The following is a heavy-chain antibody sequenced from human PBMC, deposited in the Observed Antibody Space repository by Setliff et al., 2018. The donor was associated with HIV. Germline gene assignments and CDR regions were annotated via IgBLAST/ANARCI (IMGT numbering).Heavy chain of an antibody. CDR1: GASINSATYY. Sequence: SETLSLTCTVSGASINSATYYWSWIRQHPGKGLEWIGYIDYSGSAFYNPSLKSRITISVDTSKNRFSLRMKSVTAADTAVYYCAREGKTAMVTKYFDYWGPGTVVTVSS. CDR3: AREGKTAMVTKYFDY. CDR2: IDYSGSA. V-gene: IGHV4-31*03. J-gene: IGHJ4*01. D-gene: IGHD5-18*01.